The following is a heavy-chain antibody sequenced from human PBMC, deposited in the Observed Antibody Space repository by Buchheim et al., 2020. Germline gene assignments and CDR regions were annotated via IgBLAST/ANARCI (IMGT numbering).Heavy chain of an antibody. CDR3: ARAGFEGWDTAMVLDEYYYYGMDV. J-gene: IGHJ6*02. CDR2: IWYDGSNK. Sequence: QVQLVESGGGVVQPGRSLRLSCAASGFTFSSYGMHWVRQAPGKGLEWVAVIWYDGSNKYYADSVKGRFTISRDNSKNTLYLQMNSLRAEDTAVYYCARAGFEGWDTAMVLDEYYYYGMDVWGQGTT. V-gene: IGHV3-33*01. D-gene: IGHD5-18*01. CDR1: GFTFSSYG.